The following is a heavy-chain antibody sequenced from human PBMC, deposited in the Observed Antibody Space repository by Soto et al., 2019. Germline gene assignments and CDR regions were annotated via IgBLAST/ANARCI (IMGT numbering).Heavy chain of an antibody. Sequence: GESLKISCAASGLSVSSKSMSWVRQPPGKGLEWVSVIYSGGNTYYSDSVKGRFTISRDNSKNTLYLQMNSLRAEDTAVYYCARGGSVDAFDVWGQGTMVTVSS. V-gene: IGHV3-66*01. J-gene: IGHJ3*01. CDR2: IYSGGNT. CDR1: GLSVSSKS. CDR3: ARGGSVDAFDV. D-gene: IGHD6-19*01.